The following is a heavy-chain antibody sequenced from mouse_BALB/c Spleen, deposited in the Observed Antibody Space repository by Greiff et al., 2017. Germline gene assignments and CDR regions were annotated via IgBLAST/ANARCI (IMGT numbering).Heavy chain of an antibody. D-gene: IGHD2-2*01. CDR2: INPSSGYT. CDR1: GYTFTSYT. J-gene: IGHJ1*01. Sequence: VKLMESGAELARPGASVKMSCKASGYTFTSYTMHWVKQRPGQGLEWIGYINPSSGYTNYNQKFKDKATLTADKSSSTAYMQLSSLTSEDSAVYYCARKGLNYGYDGGYFDVWGAGTTVTVSS. CDR3: ARKGLNYGYDGGYFDV. V-gene: IGHV1-4*01.